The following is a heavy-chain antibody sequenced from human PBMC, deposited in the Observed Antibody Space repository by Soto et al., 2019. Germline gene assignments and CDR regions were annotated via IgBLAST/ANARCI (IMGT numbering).Heavy chain of an antibody. D-gene: IGHD3-9*01. J-gene: IGHJ4*02. Sequence: QVQLQESGPGLVKPSGTLSLTCAVSSGSISSSNWWSWVRQPPGKGLEWIGDIYHSGSTNYIPSLKSRVTISVGKAKNQFSLKLRSVTAADVAVYYCARSRGYFSWLAFDYWCQGTLVTVSS. CDR3: ARSRGYFSWLAFDY. CDR1: SGSISSSNW. V-gene: IGHV4-4*02. CDR2: IYHSGST.